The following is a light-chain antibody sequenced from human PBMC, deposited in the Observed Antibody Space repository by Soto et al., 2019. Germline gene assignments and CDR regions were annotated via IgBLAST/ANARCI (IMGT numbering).Light chain of an antibody. CDR2: GNS. Sequence: QSVLTQPPSVSGAPGQRVTISCTGSSSNIGAGYDVHWYQQLPGTAPKLLIYGNSNRPSGVPDRFSGSKSGTSASLAITWLQAEDEADYYCQSYDSSLSGSGVVFGGGTKLTVL. CDR1: SSNIGAGYD. V-gene: IGLV1-40*01. CDR3: QSYDSSLSGSGVV. J-gene: IGLJ2*01.